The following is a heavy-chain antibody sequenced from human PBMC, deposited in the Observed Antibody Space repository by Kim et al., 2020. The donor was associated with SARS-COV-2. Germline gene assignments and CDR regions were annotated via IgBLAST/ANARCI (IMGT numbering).Heavy chain of an antibody. D-gene: IGHD1-26*01. J-gene: IGHJ4*02. V-gene: IGHV1-2*02. CDR2: T. CDR3: ARVGDGDYFDY. Sequence: TNYAQKFQGRVTMTRDTSISAAYMELSRLRSDDTAVYYCARVGDGDYFDYWGQGTLVTVSS.